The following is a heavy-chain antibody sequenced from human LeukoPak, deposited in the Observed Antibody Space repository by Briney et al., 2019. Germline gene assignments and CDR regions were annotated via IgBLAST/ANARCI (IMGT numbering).Heavy chain of an antibody. V-gene: IGHV4-61*02. J-gene: IGHJ4*02. D-gene: IGHD3-3*01. CDR2: ISTSGST. CDR1: GGSISSGSYD. Sequence: TLSLACTVSGGSISSGSYDWRCIRQPAGKGLEWVGRISTSGSTNSNPSLKSRVTISVDTSKNQFSLKLSSVTAADTAADYCASAADFWSGYSVLYYFDYWGQGTLVTVSS. CDR3: ASAADFWSGYSVLYYFDY.